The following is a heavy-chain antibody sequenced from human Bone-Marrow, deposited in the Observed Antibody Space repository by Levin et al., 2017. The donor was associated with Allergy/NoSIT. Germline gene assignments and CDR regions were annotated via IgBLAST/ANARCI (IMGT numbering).Heavy chain of an antibody. J-gene: IGHJ4*02. D-gene: IGHD2-15*01. V-gene: IGHV3-7*01. CDR2: ISSDRRRT. CDR1: GFIFDAYW. Sequence: PGGSLRLSCETSGFIFDAYWMTWVRQAPGKGLEWLANISSDRRRTTYVDSVKGRFTISRDNAKKSLYLEMKSLRADDTAVYFCVRESGHCSGGSCYLGYWGQGALVTVSS. CDR3: VRESGHCSGGSCYLGY.